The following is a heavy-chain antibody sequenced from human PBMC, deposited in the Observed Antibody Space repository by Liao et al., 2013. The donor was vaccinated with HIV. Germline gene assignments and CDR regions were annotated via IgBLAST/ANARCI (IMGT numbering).Heavy chain of an antibody. V-gene: IGHV4-30-4*08. Sequence: QVHLRESGPGLVKSSQTLSLTCTVSGGSISSGEHYWSWIRQPPGKGLEWIGYIYYSGSTYYNPSLKSRVAISVDTSKNQFSLKLSSVTAADTAVYYCAREGTDFRSAAFDIWGQGTMVIVSS. J-gene: IGHJ3*02. CDR1: GGSISSGEHY. CDR3: AREGTDFRSAAFDI. D-gene: IGHD3-3*01. CDR2: IYYSGST.